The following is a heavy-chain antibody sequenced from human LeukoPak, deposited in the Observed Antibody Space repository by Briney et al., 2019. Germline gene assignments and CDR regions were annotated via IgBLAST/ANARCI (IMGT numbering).Heavy chain of an antibody. CDR2: INHSGST. J-gene: IGHJ4*02. Sequence: PSETLSLTCAVYGGSFSGYYWSWIRQPPGKGLEWIGEINHSGSTNYNPSLKSRVTISVDTSKNQFSLKLSSVTAADTAVYYCARGRNDFWSGYYLVHGSPQYYFDYWGQGTLVTVSS. V-gene: IGHV4-34*01. D-gene: IGHD3-3*01. CDR1: GGSFSGYY. CDR3: ARGRNDFWSGYYLVHGSPQYYFDY.